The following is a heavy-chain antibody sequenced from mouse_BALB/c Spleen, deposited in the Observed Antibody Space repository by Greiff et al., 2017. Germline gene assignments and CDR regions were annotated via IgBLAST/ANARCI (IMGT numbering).Heavy chain of an antibody. D-gene: IGHD2-10*02. CDR3: ERGLGYGTDAMDD. V-gene: IGHV5-6-5*01. Sequence: EVKLMESGGGFVKPGGSLKISCAASGFTFCSYAMSRVRQTPEKRLEWVAYIISGGSTYYPDSVKGRFTFSRDNARNILYLQMSSLRSEDTAMYYCERGLGYGTDAMDDWGQGTSVTVSS. CDR1: GFTFCSYA. J-gene: IGHJ4*01. CDR2: IISGGST.